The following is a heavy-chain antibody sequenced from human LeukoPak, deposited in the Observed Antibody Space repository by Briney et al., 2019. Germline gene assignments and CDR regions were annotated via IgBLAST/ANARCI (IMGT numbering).Heavy chain of an antibody. CDR2: IYYSGST. Sequence: SETLSLTCTVSGGSISSYYWSWIWQPPGKGLEWIGYIYYSGSTNYNPSLKSRVTISVDTSKNQFSLKLSSVTAADTAVYYCASSGRVGSFDYWGQGTLVTVSS. CDR1: GGSISSYY. D-gene: IGHD1-26*01. V-gene: IGHV4-59*01. CDR3: ASSGRVGSFDY. J-gene: IGHJ4*02.